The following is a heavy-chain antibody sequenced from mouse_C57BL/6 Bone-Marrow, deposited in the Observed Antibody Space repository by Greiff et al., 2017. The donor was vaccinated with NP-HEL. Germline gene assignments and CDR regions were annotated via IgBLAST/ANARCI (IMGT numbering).Heavy chain of an antibody. Sequence: QVQLQQPGAELVKPGASVKLSCKASGYTFTSYWMQWVKRRPGQGLEWIGEIDPSDSYTNYNQKFKGKATLTVDTSSSTAYMQLSSLTSEDSAVYYCAREATVVAVYWYFDVWGTGTTVTVSS. CDR2: IDPSDSYT. J-gene: IGHJ1*03. CDR3: AREATVVAVYWYFDV. CDR1: GYTFTSYW. D-gene: IGHD1-1*01. V-gene: IGHV1-50*01.